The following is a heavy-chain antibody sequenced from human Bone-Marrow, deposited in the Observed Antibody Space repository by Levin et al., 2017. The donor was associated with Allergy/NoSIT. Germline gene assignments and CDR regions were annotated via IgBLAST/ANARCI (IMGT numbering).Heavy chain of an antibody. CDR3: ARTAGNQRHDFDS. J-gene: IGHJ4*01. Sequence: ASVKVSCKASGYTFNGYYIYWVRQAPGQGLESMGWIDPYTGDTEYAQKFQGRVTMTRDTSINTAYMELTSLTSDDTAVYYCARTAGNQRHDFDSWGQGTLVTVSS. CDR2: IDPYTGDT. D-gene: IGHD1-1*01. V-gene: IGHV1-2*02. CDR1: GYTFNGYY.